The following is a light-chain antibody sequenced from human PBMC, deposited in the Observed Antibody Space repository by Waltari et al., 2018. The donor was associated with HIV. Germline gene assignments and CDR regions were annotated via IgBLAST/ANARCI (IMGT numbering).Light chain of an antibody. V-gene: IGKV2-28*01. CDR1: QSLLHSNGFNS. Sequence: DIVMTQSPLSLPVTPGEPASTSCRSSQSLLHSNGFNSLDWYLQKPGQSPQLLISLASNRASGVPDRFSGSGSGTDFTLKISRVEAEDVGVYYCMQALQTPRTFGQGTKVEIK. CDR3: MQALQTPRT. J-gene: IGKJ1*01. CDR2: LAS.